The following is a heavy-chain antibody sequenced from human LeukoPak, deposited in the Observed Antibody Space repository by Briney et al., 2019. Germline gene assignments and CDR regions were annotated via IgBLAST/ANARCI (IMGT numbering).Heavy chain of an antibody. V-gene: IGHV1-69*06. CDR2: IIPIFGTS. D-gene: IGHD2-15*01. J-gene: IGHJ5*02. CDR1: GGTFSSYA. Sequence: SVKVSCKASGGTFSSYAINWVRQAPGQGLEWMGGIIPIFGTSNYAQKFQGRVTITADKSTSTAYMELSSLRSEDTAVYYCARGYCSGGSCLQENWFDPWGQGTLVTVSS. CDR3: ARGYCSGGSCLQENWFDP.